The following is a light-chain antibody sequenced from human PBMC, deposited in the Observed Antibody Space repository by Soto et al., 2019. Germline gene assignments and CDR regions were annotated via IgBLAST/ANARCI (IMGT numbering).Light chain of an antibody. CDR3: QQYGSAPFT. CDR2: GAS. CDR1: LSISTE. V-gene: IGKV1-39*01. J-gene: IGKJ3*01. Sequence: DIQMTQSPSSLSASVGDRVTITCRASLSISTELNWYQQKPGKAPKVLIFGASSLQSGVPSRFSGSGSGTDFTLTISRLEPEDFAVYYCQQYGSAPFTFGPGTKVDIK.